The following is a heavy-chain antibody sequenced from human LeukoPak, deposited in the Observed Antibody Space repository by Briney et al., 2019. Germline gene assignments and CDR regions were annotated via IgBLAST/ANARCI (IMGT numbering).Heavy chain of an antibody. Sequence: GGSLRLSCAASGFTFSSYAMSWVRQAPGKGLEWVSNFSGRGGSTYYADSVKGRFTISRGNSKNTLYLQMNSLRAEDTAVYYCARDEKLDYWGQGTLVTVSS. CDR3: ARDEKLDY. CDR1: GFTFSSYA. J-gene: IGHJ4*02. CDR2: FSGRGGST. V-gene: IGHV3-23*01.